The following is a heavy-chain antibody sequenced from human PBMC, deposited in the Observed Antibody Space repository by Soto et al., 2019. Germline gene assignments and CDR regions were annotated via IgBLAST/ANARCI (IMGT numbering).Heavy chain of an antibody. J-gene: IGHJ1*01. CDR2: INWNSGSI. CDR1: GFTFDDYA. Sequence: PGGSLRLSCAASGFTFDDYAMHWVRQVPGKGLEWVSGINWNSGSIGYGGSVKGRFAISRDNAKNSLHLQMNSLSAEDTAFYYCVKDESINWYSGHFRHWGQGTRVTVSS. D-gene: IGHD6-13*01. CDR3: VKDESINWYSGHFRH. V-gene: IGHV3-9*01.